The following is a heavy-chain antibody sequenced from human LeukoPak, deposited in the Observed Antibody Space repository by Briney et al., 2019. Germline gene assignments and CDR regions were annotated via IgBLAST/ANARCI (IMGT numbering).Heavy chain of an antibody. J-gene: IGHJ6*02. V-gene: IGHV1-8*01. CDR3: ASALMVVRGVINYYYGMDV. CDR2: MNPNSGNT. Sequence: ASVKVSCKASGYTFTSYDINWVRQATGQGLEWMGWMNPNSGNTGYAQKFQGRVTMTRNTSISTAYMELSSLRSEDTAVYYCASALMVVRGVINYYYGMDVWGQGTTVTGSS. D-gene: IGHD3-10*01. CDR1: GYTFTSYD.